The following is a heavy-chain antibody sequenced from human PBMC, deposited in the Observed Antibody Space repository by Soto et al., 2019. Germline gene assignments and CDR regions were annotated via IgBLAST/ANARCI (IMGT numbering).Heavy chain of an antibody. Sequence: GGSLRLSCAASGFTFSNHAMNWVRQSPGKGLEWVSLISGGGDSTHYADSVKGRFTISRENPKNTVYLQMNSLGAEDTVVYYCARGMGPDCGGHCFSGVVDCWGQGILVTVSS. CDR2: ISGGGDST. CDR3: ARGMGPDCGGHCFSGVVDC. V-gene: IGHV3-23*01. D-gene: IGHD2-21*01. J-gene: IGHJ4*02. CDR1: GFTFSNHA.